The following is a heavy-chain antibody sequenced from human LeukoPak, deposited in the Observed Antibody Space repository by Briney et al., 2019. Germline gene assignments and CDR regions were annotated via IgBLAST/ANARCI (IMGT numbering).Heavy chain of an antibody. Sequence: SETLSLTCTVSGGSISSSSYYWGWIRQPPGKGLEWIGSIYYSGSTYYNPSLKSRVTISVDTSKNQFSLELSSVTAADTAVYYCARHNPIPRYDYVWGSYRDNAFDIWGQGTMVTVSS. J-gene: IGHJ3*02. V-gene: IGHV4-39*01. CDR3: ARHNPIPRYDYVWGSYRDNAFDI. CDR1: GGSISSSSYY. CDR2: IYYSGST. D-gene: IGHD3-16*02.